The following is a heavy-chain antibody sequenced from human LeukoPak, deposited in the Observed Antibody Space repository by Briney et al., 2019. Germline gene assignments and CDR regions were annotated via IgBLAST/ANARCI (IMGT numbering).Heavy chain of an antibody. Sequence: GASVKVSCKASGYSFTNYALHWVRQAPGQRLEWMGWINTVNGNTQYSQNFQNRITITRDTSASTIYMEVSSLRSEDMAVYYCTRDRGTNWWDGMDVWGQGTTVTVSS. CDR1: GYSFTNYA. CDR3: TRDRGTNWWDGMDV. J-gene: IGHJ6*02. V-gene: IGHV1-3*04. CDR2: INTVNGNT. D-gene: IGHD2-8*02.